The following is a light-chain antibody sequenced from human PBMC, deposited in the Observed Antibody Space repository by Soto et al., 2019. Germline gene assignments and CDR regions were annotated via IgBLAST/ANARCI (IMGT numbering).Light chain of an antibody. CDR3: QQSYSAPRT. V-gene: IGKV1-39*01. Sequence: DIRMTQSPSSLSASVGDRVTITCRATQSISIFLNWYQQKPGKAPDLLIYAASILQSGVPSRFSGSGSGTDFTLTISSLQPEDFATYYCQQSYSAPRTFGQGTKVGIK. J-gene: IGKJ1*01. CDR2: AAS. CDR1: QSISIF.